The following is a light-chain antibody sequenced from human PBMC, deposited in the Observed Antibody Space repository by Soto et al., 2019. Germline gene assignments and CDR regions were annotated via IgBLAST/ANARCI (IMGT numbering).Light chain of an antibody. Sequence: ALQMTQSPSSLSASVGDRLIITCRASEDIGSELGWYQHRPGTAPKLLIYGASRLESGVPSRFSASGSGTYFTLVINNMQPEDCATYYCLQDDDYPRTFGQGTKVEL. V-gene: IGKV1-6*02. CDR2: GAS. CDR1: EDIGSE. J-gene: IGKJ1*01. CDR3: LQDDDYPRT.